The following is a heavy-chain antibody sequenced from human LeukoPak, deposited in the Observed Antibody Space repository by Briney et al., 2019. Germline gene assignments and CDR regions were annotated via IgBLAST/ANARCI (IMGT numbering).Heavy chain of an antibody. D-gene: IGHD3-10*01. CDR2: IYSSGNT. V-gene: IGHV4-61*02. CDR3: AANSADYNTLGSSYKV. Sequence: PSETLSLTCTVSGGSISSGNYHWIWIRQPAGKGLEWIGRIYSSGNTNYNPSLKSRVSISIDTSKNQFPLRLSSVTAADTAVFYCAANSADYNTLGSSYKVWGQGTLVTVSS. CDR1: GGSISSGNYH. J-gene: IGHJ4*02.